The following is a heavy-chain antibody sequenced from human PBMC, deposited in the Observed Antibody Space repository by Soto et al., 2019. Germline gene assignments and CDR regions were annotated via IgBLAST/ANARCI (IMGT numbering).Heavy chain of an antibody. CDR2: INPSGVST. CDR3: ARTLKSAGSDY. CDR1: GYTFTDYS. D-gene: IGHD6-13*01. V-gene: IGHV1-46*01. Sequence: QVQLVQSGAEVKKPGASVKVSCKASGYTFTDYSIHWVRQAPGQGLEWIGLINPSGVSTHYAQQFQGRVTVTKDTSTSTVYMEMSSLRSEDTAFSYCARTLKSAGSDYWGQGTLVTVSS. J-gene: IGHJ4*02.